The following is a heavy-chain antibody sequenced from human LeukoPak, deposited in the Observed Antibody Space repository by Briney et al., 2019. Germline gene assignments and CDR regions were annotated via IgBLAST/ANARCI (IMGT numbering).Heavy chain of an antibody. D-gene: IGHD4-11*01. Sequence: PGGSLRLSCAASGFTFSSYSMNWVRQAPGKGLEWVSYISSSSSTIYYADSVKGRFTISTDNAKNSLYLQMNSLRAEDTAVYYCARDFHSNYWGYNWSDPWGQGTLVTVSS. CDR3: ARDFHSNYWGYNWSDP. CDR2: ISSSSSTI. CDR1: GFTFSSYS. V-gene: IGHV3-48*01. J-gene: IGHJ5*02.